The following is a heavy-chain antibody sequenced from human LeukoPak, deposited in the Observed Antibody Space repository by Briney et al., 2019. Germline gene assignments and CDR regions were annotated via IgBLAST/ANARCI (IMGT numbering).Heavy chain of an antibody. V-gene: IGHV3-43*01. CDR1: GFTFDDYT. CDR3: AKDGYGSGILPYYYYMDV. CDR2: ISWDGGST. J-gene: IGHJ6*03. Sequence: GGSLRLSCAASGFTFDDYTMHWVRQAPGKGLEWVSLISWDGGSTYYADYVKGRFTISRDNSNASLYLQMNSLRTEDTALYYCAKDGYGSGILPYYYYMDVWGKGTTVTVSS. D-gene: IGHD3-10*01.